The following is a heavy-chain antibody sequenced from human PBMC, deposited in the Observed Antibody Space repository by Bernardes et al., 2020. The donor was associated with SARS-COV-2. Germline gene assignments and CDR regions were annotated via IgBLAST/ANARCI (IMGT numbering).Heavy chain of an antibody. V-gene: IGHV3-30*03. Sequence: GSLRLSCAASGFSFSNFGMHWVRQAPGKGLEWVAVISYHGSNKDYTDSVKGRFTISRDNSNLYLQMNSLRVEDTAVYYCARDVGKDFPPYYYYGMNVWGQGTTVTVSS. J-gene: IGHJ6*02. CDR1: GFSFSNFG. D-gene: IGHD1-1*01. CDR3: ARDVGKDFPPYYYYGMNV. CDR2: ISYHGSNK.